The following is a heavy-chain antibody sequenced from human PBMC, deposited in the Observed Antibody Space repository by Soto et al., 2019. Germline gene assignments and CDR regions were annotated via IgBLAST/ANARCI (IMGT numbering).Heavy chain of an antibody. V-gene: IGHV3-30*18. CDR2: ISYDGSNK. CDR1: GFTFSSYG. CDR3: AKENNWRGGSLDFMGV. J-gene: IGHJ6*03. Sequence: PGGSLRLSCAASGFTFSSYGMHWVRQAPGKGLEWVAVISYDGSNKYYADSVKGRFTISRDNSKNTLYLQMNSLRAEDTAVYYCAKENNWRGGSLDFMGVWGKGTTVTVCS. D-gene: IGHD1-1*01.